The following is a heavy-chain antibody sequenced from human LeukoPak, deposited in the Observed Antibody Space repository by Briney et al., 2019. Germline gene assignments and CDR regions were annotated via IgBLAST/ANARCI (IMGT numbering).Heavy chain of an antibody. Sequence: GGSLTLPCAASGFPFSRYWLSWVRQAPGKGLEWVANIKHNGSENYYVAFVKSRLHLFRDHAKNSLLLQMNSLRAEETAVYYCARDLRSVRRYDVFDSWGLGTMVSVSS. CDR1: GFPFSRYW. CDR3: ARDLRSVRRYDVFDS. D-gene: IGHD3-3*01. V-gene: IGHV3-7*03. J-gene: IGHJ3*02. CDR2: IKHNGSEN.